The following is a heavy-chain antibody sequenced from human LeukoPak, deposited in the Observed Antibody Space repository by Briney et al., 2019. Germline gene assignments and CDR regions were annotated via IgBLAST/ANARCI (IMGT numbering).Heavy chain of an antibody. CDR3: ARWGRYCSGGSCHYFDY. CDR1: GFTFSSYG. CDR2: ISYDGSNK. J-gene: IGHJ4*02. D-gene: IGHD2-15*01. V-gene: IGHV3-30*03. Sequence: GGSLRPSCAASGFTFSSYGMHWVRQAPGKGLEWVAVISYDGSNKYYADSVKGRFTISRDNSKNTLYLQMNSLRAEDTAVYYCARWGRYCSGGSCHYFDYWGQGTLVTVSS.